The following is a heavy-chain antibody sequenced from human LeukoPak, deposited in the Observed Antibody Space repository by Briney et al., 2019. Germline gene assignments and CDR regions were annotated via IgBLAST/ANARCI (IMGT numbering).Heavy chain of an antibody. J-gene: IGHJ3*02. D-gene: IGHD3-9*01. CDR2: ISYDGSNK. CDR1: GFTFSSYA. V-gene: IGHV3-30-3*01. Sequence: GGSLRLSCAASGFTFSSYAMHWVRQAPGKGLEWVAVISYDGSNKYYADSVKGRFTISRDNSKNTLYLQMNSLRAEDTAVYYCARGGYDILTGYYSGAFDIWGQGTKVTVSS. CDR3: ARGGYDILTGYYSGAFDI.